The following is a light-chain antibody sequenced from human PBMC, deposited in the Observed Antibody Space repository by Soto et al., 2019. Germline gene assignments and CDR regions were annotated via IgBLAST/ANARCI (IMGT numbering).Light chain of an antibody. CDR3: QQYGRSGT. CDR2: GAS. Sequence: TLSLPPGERATLSCRASQSVSNNYLAWYQQKPGQAPRLLIYGASNRATGIPDRFSGSGSGTDFTLTISRLEPEDFAVYYCQQYGRSGTFGQGTKGDIK. CDR1: QSVSNNY. J-gene: IGKJ1*01. V-gene: IGKV3-20*01.